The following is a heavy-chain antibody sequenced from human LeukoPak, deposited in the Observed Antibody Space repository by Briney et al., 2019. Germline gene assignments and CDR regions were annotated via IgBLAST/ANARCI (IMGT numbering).Heavy chain of an antibody. CDR3: ARATDYGDYVGAFDI. D-gene: IGHD4-17*01. CDR2: INHSGST. J-gene: IGHJ3*02. Sequence: PSETLSLTCAVYGGSFSGYYWSWIRQPPGKGLEWIGEINHSGSTTYNPSLKSRVTISVDTSKNQFSLKLSSVTAADTAVYYCARATDYGDYVGAFDIWGQGTMVTVSS. V-gene: IGHV4-34*01. CDR1: GGSFSGYY.